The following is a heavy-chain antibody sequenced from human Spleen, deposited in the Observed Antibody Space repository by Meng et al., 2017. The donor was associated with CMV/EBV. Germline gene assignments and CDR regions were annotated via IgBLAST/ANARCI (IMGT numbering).Heavy chain of an antibody. CDR2: IHRGGSST. D-gene: IGHD3-3*01. CDR1: GLTFSNYG. CDR3: AKDLFCCTGNFDH. Sequence: ASGLTFSNYGMAWVRQAPGKGLEWVSDIHRGGSSTYYADSVKGRFTISRDNSRNTLYLQMNSLRAEDTAVYYCAKDLFCCTGNFDHWGQGTLVTVSS. V-gene: IGHV3-23*03. J-gene: IGHJ4*02.